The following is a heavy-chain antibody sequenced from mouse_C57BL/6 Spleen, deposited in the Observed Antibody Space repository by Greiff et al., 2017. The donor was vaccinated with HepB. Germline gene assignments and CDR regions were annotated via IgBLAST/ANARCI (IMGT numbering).Heavy chain of an antibody. CDR1: GFTFSSYG. V-gene: IGHV5-6*01. Sequence: EVKLVESGGDLVKPGGSLKLSCAASGFTFSSYGMSWVRQTPDKRLEWVATISSGGSYTYYPDSVKGRFTISRDNAKNTLYLQMSSLKSEDTAMYYCASLLAYWGQGTLVTVSA. J-gene: IGHJ3*01. CDR3: ASLLAY. CDR2: ISSGGSYT.